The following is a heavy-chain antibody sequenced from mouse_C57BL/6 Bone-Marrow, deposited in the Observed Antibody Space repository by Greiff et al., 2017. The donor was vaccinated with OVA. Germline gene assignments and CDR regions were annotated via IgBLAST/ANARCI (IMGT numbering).Heavy chain of an antibody. Sequence: VQLQQSGAELVRPGASVKLSCTASGFNIKDDYMHWVKQRPEQGLEWIGWIDPENGDTEYASKFQGKATITADTSSNTAYLQLSSLTSEVTAVYYCTIYEYDGSRGSAYRGRGTLVTVSA. V-gene: IGHV14-4*01. D-gene: IGHD2-4*01. CDR3: TIYEYDGSRGSAY. J-gene: IGHJ3*01. CDR1: GFNIKDDY. CDR2: IDPENGDT.